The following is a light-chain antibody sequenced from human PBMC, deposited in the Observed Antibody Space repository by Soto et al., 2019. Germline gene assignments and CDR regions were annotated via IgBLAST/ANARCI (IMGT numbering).Light chain of an antibody. V-gene: IGKV3-20*01. CDR2: GAS. CDR1: QIIANN. J-gene: IGKJ1*01. Sequence: EIVLTQSPATLSVSPGERATLSCRASQIIANNLAWYQQKPGQAPRLLIYGASSRATGIPDRFSGSGSVTDFTLTISRLEPEDYAVYYCQQYGHSLWTFGQGTKVDI. CDR3: QQYGHSLWT.